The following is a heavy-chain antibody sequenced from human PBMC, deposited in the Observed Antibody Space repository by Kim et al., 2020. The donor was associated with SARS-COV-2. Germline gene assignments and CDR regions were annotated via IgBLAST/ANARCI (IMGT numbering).Heavy chain of an antibody. V-gene: IGHV3-74*01. Sequence: GSVTAYADSVRGRFTISRDNAKNTMCLHMNSLRAEDTAVYYCVVVGGFYGWGQGTLVTVSS. CDR2: GSVT. D-gene: IGHD3-22*01. J-gene: IGHJ4*02. CDR3: VVVGGFYG.